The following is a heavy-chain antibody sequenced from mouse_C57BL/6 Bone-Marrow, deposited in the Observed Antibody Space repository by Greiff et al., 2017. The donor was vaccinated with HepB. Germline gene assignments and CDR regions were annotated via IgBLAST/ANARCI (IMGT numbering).Heavy chain of an antibody. CDR2: IYPRDGST. D-gene: IGHD1-1*01. CDR3: ARPGSSYVWYFDV. CDR1: GYTFTSYD. V-gene: IGHV1-85*01. Sequence: VQLQQSGPELVKPGASVKLSCKASGYTFTSYDINWVKQRPGQGLEWIGWIYPRDGSTKYNEKFKGKATLTVDTSSSTAYMELHSLTSEDSAVYFCARPGSSYVWYFDVWGTGTTVTVSS. J-gene: IGHJ1*03.